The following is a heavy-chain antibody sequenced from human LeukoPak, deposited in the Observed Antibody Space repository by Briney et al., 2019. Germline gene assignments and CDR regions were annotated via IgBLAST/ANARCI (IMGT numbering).Heavy chain of an antibody. D-gene: IGHD4-23*01. CDR1: GYTFTAYF. V-gene: IGHV1-2*02. CDR3: ARNYGSHSKYIDY. J-gene: IGHJ4*02. Sequence: GASVKVSCKASGYTFTAYFIHWVRQAPGQGLEWMGWISPNSGVTNYAQKFQGRVTMTGDTSISTAYMELSRLRSDDTAVYYCARNYGSHSKYIDYWGQGTLVTVSS. CDR2: ISPNSGVT.